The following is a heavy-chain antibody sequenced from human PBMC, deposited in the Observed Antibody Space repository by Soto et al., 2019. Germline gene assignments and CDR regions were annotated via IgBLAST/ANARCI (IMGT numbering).Heavy chain of an antibody. Sequence: PGGSLRLSCAASGFTFSSYGMHWVRQAPGKGLEWVAVISYDGSNKYYADSVKGRFTISRDNSKNTLYLQMNSLRAEDKAVYYCAKRGGRYSHKGYGMDVWGQGTTVTVSS. CDR2: ISYDGSNK. D-gene: IGHD3-9*01. V-gene: IGHV3-30*18. J-gene: IGHJ6*02. CDR3: AKRGGRYSHKGYGMDV. CDR1: GFTFSSYG.